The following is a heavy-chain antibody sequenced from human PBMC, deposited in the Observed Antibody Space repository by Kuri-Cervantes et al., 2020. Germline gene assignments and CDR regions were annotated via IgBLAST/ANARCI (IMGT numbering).Heavy chain of an antibody. CDR3: ARDRLQCSSTSCYGSYYGMDV. V-gene: IGHV4-61*02. D-gene: IGHD2-2*01. CDR1: GGSISSGSYY. J-gene: IGHJ6*02. CDR2: IYTSGST. Sequence: SETLSLTCTVSGGSISSGSYYWSWIRQPAGKGLEWIGRIYTSGSTNYNPSLKSRVTISVDKSKNQFSLQLNSVTPEDTAVYYCARDRLQCSSTSCYGSYYGMDVWGQGTTVTVSS.